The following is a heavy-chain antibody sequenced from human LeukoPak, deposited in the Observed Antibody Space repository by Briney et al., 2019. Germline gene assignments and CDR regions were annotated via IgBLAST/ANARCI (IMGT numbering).Heavy chain of an antibody. D-gene: IGHD5-18*01. CDR1: GFTFSSYA. CDR3: ARVVTAMVLDY. V-gene: IGHV3-64*04. Sequence: GGSLRLSCSASGFTFSSYAMHWVRQAPGKGLEYVSAISSNGGGTYYADSVKGRFTISRDNSKNTLYLQMNSLRAEDTAVYYCARVVTAMVLDYWGQGTLVTVSS. J-gene: IGHJ4*02. CDR2: ISSNGGGT.